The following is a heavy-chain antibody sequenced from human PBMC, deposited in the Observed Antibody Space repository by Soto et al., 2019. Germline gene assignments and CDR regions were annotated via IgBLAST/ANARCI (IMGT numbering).Heavy chain of an antibody. Sequence: EEQLAESGGGLVQPGGSLRLSCAGSGSSFNDHYIDWVRQAPGKGLEWIGQIRNKDRGYTTEYAASVRGRFTISRDDSSNSLYLHMTSLKTGGTAVYYCSDLGTWCVPWGQGTLVTVSS. CDR1: GSSFNDHY. CDR2: IRNKDRGYTT. CDR3: SDLGTWCVP. V-gene: IGHV3-72*01. J-gene: IGHJ5*02.